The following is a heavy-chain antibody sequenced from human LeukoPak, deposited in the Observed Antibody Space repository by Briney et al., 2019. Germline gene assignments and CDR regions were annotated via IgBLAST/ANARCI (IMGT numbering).Heavy chain of an antibody. CDR3: ARHSGGYDRRGFDP. V-gene: IGHV1-8*01. CDR2: MNPNSGNT. D-gene: IGHD5-12*01. CDR1: GYTFTSYD. J-gene: IGHJ5*02. Sequence: ASVKVSCKASGYTFTSYDINWVRQATGQGLAWMGWMNPNSGNTGYAQKFQGRVTMTRNTSISTAYMELSSLRSEDTAVYYCARHSGGYDRRGFDPWGQGTLVTVSS.